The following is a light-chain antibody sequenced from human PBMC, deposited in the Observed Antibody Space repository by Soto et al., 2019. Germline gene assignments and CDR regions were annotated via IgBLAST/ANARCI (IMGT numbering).Light chain of an antibody. Sequence: EVVLIQSPAILSLSPGEGATLSCRASQSVSNYLAWYPQKSGQAPRLLIYDASKRATGIPARFSGSGSGTDFTLTISSLEPEDFAVYYCQQRSNWPLTFGGGTKVDIK. CDR2: DAS. CDR3: QQRSNWPLT. CDR1: QSVSNY. V-gene: IGKV3-11*01. J-gene: IGKJ4*01.